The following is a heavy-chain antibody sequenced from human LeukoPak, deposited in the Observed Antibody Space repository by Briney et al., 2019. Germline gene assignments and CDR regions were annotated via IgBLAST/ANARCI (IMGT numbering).Heavy chain of an antibody. Sequence: PGGSLRHSCAASGFTFDDHGMSWVRQAPGKGLEWVSGINWNGGSTGYADSVKGRFTISRDNARNSLYLQMNSVRAEDTALYYCARDLGSGWTRFDYWGQGTLVTVSS. CDR3: ARDLGSGWTRFDY. V-gene: IGHV3-20*04. CDR1: GFTFDDHG. CDR2: INWNGGST. D-gene: IGHD6-19*01. J-gene: IGHJ4*02.